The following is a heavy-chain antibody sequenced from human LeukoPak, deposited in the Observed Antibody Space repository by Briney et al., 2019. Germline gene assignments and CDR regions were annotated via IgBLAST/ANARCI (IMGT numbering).Heavy chain of an antibody. CDR1: GFNFSTYG. CDR2: IWYDGSNK. CDR3: AKAELGVDTFFDY. V-gene: IGHV3-33*06. D-gene: IGHD3-3*01. Sequence: PGGSLRLSWAASGFNFSTYGMYWVRQAPGRGLEGVAVIWYDGSNKYYADSVKGRFTISRDNSRDTLFLQMNSLRAEDTAFYYCAKAELGVDTFFDYWGQGTLVTVSS. J-gene: IGHJ4*02.